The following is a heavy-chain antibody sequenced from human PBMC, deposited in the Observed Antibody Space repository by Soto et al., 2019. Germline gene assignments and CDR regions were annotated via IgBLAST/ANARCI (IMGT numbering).Heavy chain of an antibody. V-gene: IGHV1-18*04. CDR2: ISAYNGNT. J-gene: IGHJ4*02. Sequence: GASVKVSCKASGYTFTSYGISWVRQAPGQGLEWMGWISAYNGNTNYAQKLQGRVTMTTDTSTSTAYMELRSLRSDDTAVYYCAREQYCGSTSCHQWLARSPRSDYWGQGTLVTVSS. CDR1: GYTFTSYG. D-gene: IGHD2-2*01. CDR3: AREQYCGSTSCHQWLARSPRSDY.